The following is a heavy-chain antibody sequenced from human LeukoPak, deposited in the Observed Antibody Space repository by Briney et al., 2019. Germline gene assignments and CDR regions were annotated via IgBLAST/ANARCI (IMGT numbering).Heavy chain of an antibody. CDR3: ARDRGWQQFDY. V-gene: IGHV3-21*01. CDR2: ISSSSSYI. J-gene: IGHJ4*01. D-gene: IGHD5-24*01. CDR1: GFTFSSYS. Sequence: SGGSLRLSCAASGFTFSSYSMNWVRQAPGKGLEWVSSISSSSSYIYYADSVRGRFSISRDNAKNSLYLELNSLRAEDTGVYFCARDRGWQQFDYWGQGTLVTVSS.